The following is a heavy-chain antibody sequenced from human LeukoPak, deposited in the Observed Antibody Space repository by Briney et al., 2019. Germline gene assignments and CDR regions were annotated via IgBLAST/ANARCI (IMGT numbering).Heavy chain of an antibody. Sequence: GGSLRLSCAAPGFTVSSNYMSWVRHAPGQGLEWVSVIYSGGSTYYADSVKGRFTISRANSKNTLYLQMNSLRAEDTAVYYCARGIGGKIPDAFDIWGKGTMVTVSS. J-gene: IGHJ3*02. CDR3: ARGIGGKIPDAFDI. CDR2: IYSGGST. CDR1: GFTVSSNY. D-gene: IGHD3-16*01. V-gene: IGHV3-53*01.